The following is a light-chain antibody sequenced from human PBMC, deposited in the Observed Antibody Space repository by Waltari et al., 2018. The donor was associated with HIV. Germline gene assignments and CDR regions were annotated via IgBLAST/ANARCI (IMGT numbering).Light chain of an antibody. CDR1: SSNLGAGYG. Sequence: QSVLTQPPSVSGAPGQRVTISCTGSSSNLGAGYGVNGYQQYPGAAPKLLIFANTNRPSGVPDRFSGSKSGTSASLAITGVQAEDEAVYYCQSYDSSLSEGVFGGGTKLAVL. V-gene: IGLV1-40*01. CDR3: QSYDSSLSEGV. CDR2: ANT. J-gene: IGLJ3*02.